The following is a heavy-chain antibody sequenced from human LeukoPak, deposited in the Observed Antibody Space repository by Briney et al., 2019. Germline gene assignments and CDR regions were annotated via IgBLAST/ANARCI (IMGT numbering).Heavy chain of an antibody. J-gene: IGHJ4*02. D-gene: IGHD5-18*01. CDR1: GFIFNNYW. CDR2: IKQDGSEK. V-gene: IGHV3-7*01. CDR3: ARHLSGVTGYTYGRGIDY. Sequence: GGSLRLSCAASGFIFNNYWMTWARQAPGKGLEWVAHIKQDGSEKNYVDSVKGRFTISRDNAKTSLYLQMNSLRAEDTAVYYCARHLSGVTGYTYGRGIDYWGQGTLVTVSS.